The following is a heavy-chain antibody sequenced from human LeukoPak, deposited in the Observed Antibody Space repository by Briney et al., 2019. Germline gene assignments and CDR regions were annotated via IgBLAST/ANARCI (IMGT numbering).Heavy chain of an antibody. J-gene: IGHJ5*02. Sequence: KSSETLSLTCTVSGGSISSYYWSWIRQPPGKGLEWVGYIYYSGSTNYNPPLQSRVTISVDTSKNQFSRKRSSVTAADTAVYYCARLGNWFDPWGEGTLVTVSS. CDR3: ARLGNWFDP. CDR1: GGSISSYY. CDR2: IYYSGST. V-gene: IGHV4-59*01.